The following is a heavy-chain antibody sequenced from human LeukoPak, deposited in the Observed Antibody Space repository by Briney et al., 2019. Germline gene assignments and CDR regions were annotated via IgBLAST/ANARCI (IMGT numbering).Heavy chain of an antibody. Sequence: ASVKVSCKASGYTFTSYDINWVRQATGQGLEWMGWMNPNSGNTGYAQKFQGRVTMTRNTSIGTAYMELSSLRSEDTAVYYCARGGYYDSSGYYYYYYMDVWGKGTTVTVSS. D-gene: IGHD3-22*01. J-gene: IGHJ6*03. V-gene: IGHV1-8*01. CDR3: ARGGYYDSSGYYYYYYMDV. CDR1: GYTFTSYD. CDR2: MNPNSGNT.